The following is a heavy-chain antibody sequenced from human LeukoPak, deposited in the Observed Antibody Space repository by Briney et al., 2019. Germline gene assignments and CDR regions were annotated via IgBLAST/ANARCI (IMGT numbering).Heavy chain of an antibody. V-gene: IGHV3-21*01. CDR2: ISSSSSYI. J-gene: IGHJ6*03. CDR1: GFTFSSYS. D-gene: IGHD6-19*01. CDR3: AREAAVAGTWPLYYYYYYYMDV. Sequence: RTGGSLRLSCAASGFTFSSYSMNWVRQAPGKGLEWVSSISSSSSYIYYADSVKGRFTISRDNAKNSLYLQMNSLRAEDTAVYYCAREAAVAGTWPLYYYYYYYMDVWGKGTTVTVSS.